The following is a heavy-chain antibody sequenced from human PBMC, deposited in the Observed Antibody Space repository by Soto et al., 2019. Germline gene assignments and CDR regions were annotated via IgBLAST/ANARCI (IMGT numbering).Heavy chain of an antibody. V-gene: IGHV4-4*02. CDR3: ASPQRGNGFDI. J-gene: IGHJ3*02. CDR2: IYHSGST. CDR1: GGSISSSIW. Sequence: SETLSLTCAVSGGSISSSIWWSWVRQPPEKGLEWIGEIYHSGSTNYNPSLKSRVTISVDKSKNQFSLKLSSVTAADTAVYYCASPQRGNGFDIWGQGTMVTVSS. D-gene: IGHD6-13*01.